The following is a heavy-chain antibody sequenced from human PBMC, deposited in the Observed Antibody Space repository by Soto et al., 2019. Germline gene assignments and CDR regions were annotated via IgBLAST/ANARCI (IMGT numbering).Heavy chain of an antibody. Sequence: PGGSLRLSCAASGFTFSSYAMSWVRQAPGKGLEWVSAISGSGGSTYYADNVKGRFTISRDNSKNTLKLQMNRLRAEDTAVYYFAKVRSVVLMVYASTDAFDIWGQGTMVTVSS. CDR1: GFTFSSYA. J-gene: IGHJ3*02. CDR3: AKVRSVVLMVYASTDAFDI. CDR2: ISGSGGST. D-gene: IGHD2-8*01. V-gene: IGHV3-23*01.